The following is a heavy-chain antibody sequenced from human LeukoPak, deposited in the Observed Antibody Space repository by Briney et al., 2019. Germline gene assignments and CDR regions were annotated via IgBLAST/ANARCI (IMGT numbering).Heavy chain of an antibody. D-gene: IGHD6-13*01. CDR3: ARGLTSSWYLSGVDYFDY. CDR2: ISAYNGNT. Sequence: ASVKVSCKASGYTFTSYGISWVRQAPGQGLEWMGWISAYNGNTNYAQKLQGRVTMTTDTSTSTAYMELRSLRSDDTAVYYCARGLTSSWYLSGVDYFDYWGQGTLVTVSS. CDR1: GYTFTSYG. V-gene: IGHV1-18*01. J-gene: IGHJ4*02.